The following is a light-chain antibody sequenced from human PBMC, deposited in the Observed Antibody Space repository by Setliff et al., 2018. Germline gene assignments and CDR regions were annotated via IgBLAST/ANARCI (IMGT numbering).Light chain of an antibody. CDR1: SSDVGGYNF. Sequence: QSVLTQPRSVSGSPGQSVTISCTGTSSDVGGYNFVSWYQVYPGKAPKVMIYDVSKRPSGVPDSFSGSKSGTTASLTISGLQPEDEADYYCCSFAGTYSFVFGTGTNVTVL. CDR2: DVS. V-gene: IGLV2-11*01. J-gene: IGLJ1*01. CDR3: CSFAGTYSFV.